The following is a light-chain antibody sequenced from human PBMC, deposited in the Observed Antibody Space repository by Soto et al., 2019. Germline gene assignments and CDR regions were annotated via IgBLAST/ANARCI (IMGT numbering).Light chain of an antibody. J-gene: IGKJ4*01. CDR1: QSISSW. Sequence: SQMIQAPSTLSGSVGDRVTIPFRASQSISSWLAWYQQKPGKAPKLLIYDASNLETGVPSRFSGSGSGTDFTFTISSLQPEDIATYYCQQYDNLPLTFGGGTKVDIK. CDR2: DAS. V-gene: IGKV1-33*01. CDR3: QQYDNLPLT.